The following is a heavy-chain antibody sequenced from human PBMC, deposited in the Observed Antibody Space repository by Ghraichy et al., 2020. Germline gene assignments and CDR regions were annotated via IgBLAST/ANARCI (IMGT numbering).Heavy chain of an antibody. J-gene: IGHJ4*02. CDR1: GGTFSSYA. Sequence: SVKVSCKASGGTFSSYAIRWVRQAPGQGLEWMGGIIPIFGTANYAQKFQGRVTITADESTSTAYMELSSLRSEDTVVYYCARESGSDYYDSSGYYSDWGQGTLVTVSS. V-gene: IGHV1-69*13. CDR3: ARESGSDYYDSSGYYSD. CDR2: IIPIFGTA. D-gene: IGHD3-22*01.